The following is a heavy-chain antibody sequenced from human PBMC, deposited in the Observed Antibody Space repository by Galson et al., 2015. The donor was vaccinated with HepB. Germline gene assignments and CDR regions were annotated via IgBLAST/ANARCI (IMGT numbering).Heavy chain of an antibody. CDR2: IYYSGST. V-gene: IGHV4-59*01. D-gene: IGHD6-13*01. CDR3: ARRSWSGVDY. Sequence: SETLSLTCTVSGGSISSYYWSWIRQPPGKGLEWIGYIYYSGSTNYNPSLKSRVTISVDTSKNQFSLKLSSVTAADTAVYYCARRSWSGVDYWGQGTLVTVSS. CDR1: GGSISSYY. J-gene: IGHJ4*02.